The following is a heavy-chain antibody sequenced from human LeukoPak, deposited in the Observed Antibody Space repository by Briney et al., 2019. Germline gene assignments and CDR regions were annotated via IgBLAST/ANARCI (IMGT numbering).Heavy chain of an antibody. CDR2: IWYDGSNK. Sequence: GRSLRLSCAASGFTFSSYGMHWVRQAPGKGLEWVAVIWYDGSNKYYADSVKGRFTISRDNAKNSLYLQMNSLRAEDTAVYYCARGEGRYFDFYYYYGMDVWGQGTTVTVSS. V-gene: IGHV3-33*01. J-gene: IGHJ6*02. CDR3: ARGEGRYFDFYYYYGMDV. CDR1: GFTFSSYG. D-gene: IGHD3-9*01.